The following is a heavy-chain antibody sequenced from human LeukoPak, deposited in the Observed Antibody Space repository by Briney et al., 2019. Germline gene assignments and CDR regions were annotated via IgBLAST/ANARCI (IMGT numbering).Heavy chain of an antibody. Sequence: ASVKVSCKASGFTFTFYYMHWVRQAPGQGLEWMGIINPSGHTTNYAQKFQGRVTMTRDTPTSTVYMELSSLRSEDTAVYYCARGGIHRNYYDSSGYYLGYWGQGTLVTVSS. CDR3: ARGGIHRNYYDSSGYYLGY. V-gene: IGHV1-46*01. D-gene: IGHD3-22*01. CDR2: INPSGHTT. CDR1: GFTFTFYY. J-gene: IGHJ4*02.